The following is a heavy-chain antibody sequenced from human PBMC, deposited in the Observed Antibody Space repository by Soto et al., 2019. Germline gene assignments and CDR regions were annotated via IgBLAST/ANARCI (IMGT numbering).Heavy chain of an antibody. V-gene: IGHV4-39*01. CDR3: ARHKGEIVVVVAATPGWFDP. CDR2: IYYSGST. D-gene: IGHD2-15*01. CDR1: GGSISSSSYY. Sequence: SQTLSLTCTVSGGSISSSSYYWGWIRQPPGKGLEWIGSIYYSGSTYYNPSLKSRVTISVDTSKNQFSLKLSSVTAADTAVYYCARHKGEIVVVVAATPGWFDPWGQGTLVTVSS. J-gene: IGHJ5*02.